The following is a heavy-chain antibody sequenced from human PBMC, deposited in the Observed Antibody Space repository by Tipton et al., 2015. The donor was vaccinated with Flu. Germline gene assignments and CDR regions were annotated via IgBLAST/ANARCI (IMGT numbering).Heavy chain of an antibody. Sequence: LRLSCAVYGGSLSGYSWTWIRQSPGKGLEWIGEINHSGSTNYNPSLRSRVTISLDMSKNQFSLKLSSVTAADAAVYYCARGSGSGTDVIFYYWGQGTLVTVSS. D-gene: IGHD3-10*01. V-gene: IGHV4-34*01. J-gene: IGHJ4*02. CDR3: ARGSGSGTDVIFYY. CDR2: INHSGST. CDR1: GGSLSGYS.